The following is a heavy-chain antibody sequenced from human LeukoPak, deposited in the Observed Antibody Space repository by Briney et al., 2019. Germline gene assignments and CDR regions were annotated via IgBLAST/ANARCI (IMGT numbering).Heavy chain of an antibody. V-gene: IGHV4-59*01. Sequence: SETLSLTCTVSGDSISSYYWSWLRQPPGKGLEWLGYIYYSGSTNYNPSLKSRVTISVDTSKNQFSLKLSSVTAADTAVYYCARDRGPGYCSSTSCYGDAFDIWGQGTMVTVSS. CDR1: GDSISSYY. J-gene: IGHJ3*02. CDR3: ARDRGPGYCSSTSCYGDAFDI. D-gene: IGHD2-2*03. CDR2: IYYSGST.